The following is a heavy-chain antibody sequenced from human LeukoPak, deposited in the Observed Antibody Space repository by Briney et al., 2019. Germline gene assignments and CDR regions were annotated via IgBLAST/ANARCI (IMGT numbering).Heavy chain of an antibody. J-gene: IGHJ4*02. D-gene: IGHD5-18*01. Sequence: PSGTLSLTCDVSGGSISRSNWWSWVRQPPGKGLEWIGEIYHGGSTNYNPSLKSRVTISVDTSKNQFSLKLSSVAAADTAVYYCAREYTAMALYYFDYWGQGTLVTVSS. V-gene: IGHV4-4*02. CDR2: IYHGGST. CDR3: AREYTAMALYYFDY. CDR1: GGSISRSNW.